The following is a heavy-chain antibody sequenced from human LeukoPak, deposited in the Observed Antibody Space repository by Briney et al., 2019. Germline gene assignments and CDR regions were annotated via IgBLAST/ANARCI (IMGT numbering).Heavy chain of an antibody. D-gene: IGHD2-15*01. CDR1: GFPFSSYA. J-gene: IGHJ6*02. Sequence: GGSLRLSCSASGFPFSSYALHWVRQAPGKGLEYVSAISDSGGRTYYADSVKGRFTISRDNSKNTLYLQMSSLRAEDTAVYFCVRGYSFGPYGMDVWGQGTTVTVSS. V-gene: IGHV3-64D*09. CDR2: ISDSGGRT. CDR3: VRGYSFGPYGMDV.